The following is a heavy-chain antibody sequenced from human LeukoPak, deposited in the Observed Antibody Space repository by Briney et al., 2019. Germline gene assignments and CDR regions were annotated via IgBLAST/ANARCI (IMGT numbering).Heavy chain of an antibody. Sequence: PGGSLRLSCAASGFTFSSYAMSWVRQAPGKGLEWVSGISGSGGSTYHADSVKGRFTISRDNSKNTLYLQMNSLRAEDTAVYYCAKSVVVVAASAGDWFDPRGQGTLVIVSS. D-gene: IGHD2-15*01. CDR2: ISGSGGST. V-gene: IGHV3-23*01. J-gene: IGHJ5*02. CDR1: GFTFSSYA. CDR3: AKSVVVVAASAGDWFDP.